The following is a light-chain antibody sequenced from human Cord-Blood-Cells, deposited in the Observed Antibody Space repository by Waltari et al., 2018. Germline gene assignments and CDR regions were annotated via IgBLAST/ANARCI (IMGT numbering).Light chain of an antibody. CDR2: KDS. CDR3: LSADSSGTWV. J-gene: IGLJ3*02. CDR1: ALPKKI. Sequence: SYELTQPPSVSVSLGQMARITCSGEALPKKIAYWYQQKPGQFPVLVIYKDSERPSGNPERCSGSIAGTIVTLTISGVQAEDESDYCCLSADSSGTWVFGGGTKLTVL. V-gene: IGLV3-16*01.